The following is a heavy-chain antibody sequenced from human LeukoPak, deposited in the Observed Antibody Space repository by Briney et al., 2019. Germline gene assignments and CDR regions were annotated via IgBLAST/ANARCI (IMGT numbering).Heavy chain of an antibody. D-gene: IGHD3-10*01. J-gene: IGHJ4*02. CDR3: ARSPLLYYYGSGSYYKPQAYFDY. Sequence: PSETLSLTCAVSGGSISSGGYSWSWIRQPPGKGLEWIGYIYHSGSTYYNPSLKSRVTISVDRSKNQFSLKLSSVTAADTAVYYCARSPLLYYYGSGSYYKPQAYFDYWGQGTLVTVSS. CDR1: GGSISSGGYS. V-gene: IGHV4-30-2*01. CDR2: IYHSGST.